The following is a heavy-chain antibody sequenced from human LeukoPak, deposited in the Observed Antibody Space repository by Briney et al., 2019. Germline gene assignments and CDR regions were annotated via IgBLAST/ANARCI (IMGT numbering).Heavy chain of an antibody. Sequence: SETLSLTGTVSGCSISSYYWSWIRQAPGKGLEWIGYINYSGSTNDNPSLQSRLTISLVTSKNHHSLKLSSVPAADTAVYYCARYGDLFIAAAGNGYFDYWGQGTLVTVSS. V-gene: IGHV4-59*08. J-gene: IGHJ4*02. D-gene: IGHD6-13*01. CDR3: ARYGDLFIAAAGNGYFDY. CDR1: GCSISSYY. CDR2: INYSGST.